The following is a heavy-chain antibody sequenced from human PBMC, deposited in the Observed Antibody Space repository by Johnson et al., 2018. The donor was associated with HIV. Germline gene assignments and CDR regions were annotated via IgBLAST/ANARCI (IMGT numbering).Heavy chain of an antibody. CDR1: GFTFSDYY. CDR3: ARDRGYWDAFDI. Sequence: QEKLVESGGGLVNPGGSLRLSCAASGFTFSDYYMSWIRQTPGKGLEWVSYISSSGTTVYYADSVKGRFSISRDNAKHSLSLHMNSLRADDTAVYYCARDRGYWDAFDIWGQGTMVTVSS. J-gene: IGHJ3*02. V-gene: IGHV3-11*04. D-gene: IGHD3-22*01. CDR2: ISSSGTTV.